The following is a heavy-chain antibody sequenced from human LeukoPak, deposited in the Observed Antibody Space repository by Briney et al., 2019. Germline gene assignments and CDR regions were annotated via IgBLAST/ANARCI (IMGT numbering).Heavy chain of an antibody. Sequence: PGGSLRLSCAASGFTVTTTYMSWVRQAPGKGLEWVSIIYSGGNAYYADSVKGRFTISRDNSKNTLYLQMNSLRAEDTAVYYCARGGDRGAYCGGDCYGYWGQGTLVTVSS. V-gene: IGHV3-53*01. J-gene: IGHJ4*02. CDR1: GFTVTTTY. CDR3: ARGGDRGAYCGGDCYGY. CDR2: IYSGGNA. D-gene: IGHD2-21*01.